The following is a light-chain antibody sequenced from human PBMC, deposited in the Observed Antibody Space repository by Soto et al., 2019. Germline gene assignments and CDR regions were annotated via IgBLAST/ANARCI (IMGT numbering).Light chain of an antibody. Sequence: EIVMTQSPATLSVSPGERATISCRASQSVSSDLAWYHKKPGQAPRLLIYGASTRATGIPARFSGSGSGTEFNLTINRLQSEDFAVYDCQQYNNWTRAFGQGTKGDIK. CDR2: GAS. CDR3: QQYNNWTRA. V-gene: IGKV3-15*01. CDR1: QSVSSD. J-gene: IGKJ1*01.